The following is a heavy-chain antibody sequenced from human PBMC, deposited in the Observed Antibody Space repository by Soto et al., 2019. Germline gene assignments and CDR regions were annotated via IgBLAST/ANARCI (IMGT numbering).Heavy chain of an antibody. J-gene: IGHJ2*01. V-gene: IGHV3-21*01. CDR3: ARGLDIVVVPAAPIWYFDL. Sequence: EVQLVESGGGLVKPGGSLRLSCAASGFTFSSYSMNWVRQAPGKGLEWVSSISSSSSYIYYADSVKGRFTISRDNAKNSLYLQMNSLRAEDTAVYYCARGLDIVVVPAAPIWYFDLWGRGTLVTVSS. CDR2: ISSSSSYI. D-gene: IGHD2-2*01. CDR1: GFTFSSYS.